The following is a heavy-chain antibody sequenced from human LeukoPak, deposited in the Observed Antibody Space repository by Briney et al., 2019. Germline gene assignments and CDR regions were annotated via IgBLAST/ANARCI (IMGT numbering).Heavy chain of an antibody. CDR3: AKSLYYYYYMDV. Sequence: GGSLRLSCVASGFTFSTYDMTWVRQAPGKGLEWVSSISDSGGSVYYADSVKGRFTISRDNSKNTLYLQMNSLRAEDTAVYNCAKSLYYYYYMDVWGKGTTVTVSS. J-gene: IGHJ6*03. V-gene: IGHV3-23*01. CDR1: GFTFSTYD. CDR2: ISDSGGSV.